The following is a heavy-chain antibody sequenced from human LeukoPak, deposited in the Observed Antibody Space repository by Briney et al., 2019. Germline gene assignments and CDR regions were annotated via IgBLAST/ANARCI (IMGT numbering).Heavy chain of an antibody. CDR1: GFTFSSYA. CDR3: AKDLAYCGGDCYPAWAFDI. J-gene: IGHJ3*02. Sequence: GGSLRLSCAASGFTFSSYAMHWVRQAPGKGLEYVSAISSNGGSTYYANSVKGRFTISRDNSKNTLYLQMNSLRAEDTAVYYCAKDLAYCGGDCYPAWAFDIWGQGTMVTVSS. CDR2: ISSNGGST. D-gene: IGHD2-21*02. V-gene: IGHV3-64*01.